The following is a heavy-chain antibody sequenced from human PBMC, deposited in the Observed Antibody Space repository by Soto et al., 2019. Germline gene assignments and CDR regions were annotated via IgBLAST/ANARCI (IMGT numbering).Heavy chain of an antibody. J-gene: IGHJ4*02. D-gene: IGHD3-3*01. CDR2: IYYSGST. Sequence: QVQLQESGPGLVKPSQTLSLTCTVSGGSISSGDYYWSWIRQPPGKGLEWIGYIYYSGSTYYNPSIKITVTISVDTSKKQFDLKLSSVTAADTAVYYCARANYDFWSGYSYYFDYWGQGTLVTVSS. CDR3: ARANYDFWSGYSYYFDY. V-gene: IGHV4-30-4*01. CDR1: GGSISSGDYY.